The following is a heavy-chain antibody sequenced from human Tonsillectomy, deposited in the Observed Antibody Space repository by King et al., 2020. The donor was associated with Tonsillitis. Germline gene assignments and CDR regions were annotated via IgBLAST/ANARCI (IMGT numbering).Heavy chain of an antibody. J-gene: IGHJ4*02. CDR3: ARHSTYYYDSSGFDY. CDR2: IYYSGST. D-gene: IGHD3-22*01. Sequence: QLQESGPGLVKPSETLSLTCTVSGGSISSYYWSWIRQPPGRGLEWIGYIYYSGSTNYNPSLKSRVTISVDTTKNPFSLKLSSVTAADTAVYYCARHSTYYYDSSGFDYWGQGTLVTVSS. CDR1: GGSISSYY. V-gene: IGHV4-59*08.